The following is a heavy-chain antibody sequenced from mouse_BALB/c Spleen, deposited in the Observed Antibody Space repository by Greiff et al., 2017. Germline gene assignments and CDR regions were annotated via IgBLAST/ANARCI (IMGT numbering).Heavy chain of an antibody. CDR1: GFTFSDYY. CDR3: ARASYGNRYYYAMDY. Sequence: EVMLVESGGGLVKPGGSLKLSCAASGFTFSDYYMYWVRQTPEKRLEWVATISDGGSYTYYPDSVKGRFTISRDNAKNNLYLQMSSLKSEDTAMYYCARASYGNRYYYAMDYWGQGTSVTVSS. CDR2: ISDGGSYT. D-gene: IGHD2-1*01. V-gene: IGHV5-4*02. J-gene: IGHJ4*01.